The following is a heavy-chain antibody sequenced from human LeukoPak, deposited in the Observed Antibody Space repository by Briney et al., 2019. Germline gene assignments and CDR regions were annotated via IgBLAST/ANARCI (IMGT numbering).Heavy chain of an antibody. Sequence: GGSLRLSCAASGFSFNTYGMHWVRQAPGKGLEWVAVISHDGSTKSYADSVKCRFTFSRDNSKNPLYLQMNGLRAEDTAVYFCACHPSGSYGDSFDIWGQGTMVVVSS. CDR1: GFSFNTYG. V-gene: IGHV3-30*03. J-gene: IGHJ3*02. CDR3: ACHPSGSYGDSFDI. D-gene: IGHD4-17*01. CDR2: ISHDGSTK.